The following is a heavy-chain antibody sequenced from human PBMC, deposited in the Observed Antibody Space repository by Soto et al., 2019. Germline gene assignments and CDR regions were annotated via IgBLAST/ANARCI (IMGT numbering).Heavy chain of an antibody. Sequence: PGGSLRLSCKSSGFIFADYSITWVRQAPGKGLEWVGVIRSKAYNGTIEYAASVKGRFAISRDDSDNTAYLHMNSLRIEDTAVYYCTRVVIVPTALGFHFDPWGQGTLVTVS. CDR1: GFIFADYS. D-gene: IGHD2-21*02. CDR2: IRSKAYNGTI. CDR3: TRVVIVPTALGFHFDP. J-gene: IGHJ5*02. V-gene: IGHV3-49*04.